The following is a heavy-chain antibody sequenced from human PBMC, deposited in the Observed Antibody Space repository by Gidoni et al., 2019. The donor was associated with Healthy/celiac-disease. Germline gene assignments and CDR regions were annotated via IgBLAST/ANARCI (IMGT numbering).Heavy chain of an antibody. J-gene: IGHJ4*02. D-gene: IGHD3-9*01. V-gene: IGHV3-49*04. CDR3: TRGRLRYFDWLSPGRYYFDS. CDR1: GFTFGDYA. CDR2: IRSKAYGGTT. Sequence: SLRLSCTASGFTFGDYAMSWVRQAPGKGLEWVGFIRSKAYGGTTEYAASVKGRFTISRDDSKSIAYLQMNSLKTEDTAVYYCTRGRLRYFDWLSPGRYYFDSWGQGTLVTVSS.